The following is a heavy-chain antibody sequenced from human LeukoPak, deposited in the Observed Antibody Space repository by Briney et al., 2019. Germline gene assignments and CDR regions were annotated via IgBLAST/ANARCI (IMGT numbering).Heavy chain of an antibody. D-gene: IGHD5-18*01. J-gene: IGHJ4*02. CDR2: ISGSGGST. V-gene: IGHV3-23*01. CDR1: GFTFSSYV. CDR3: AKDWRRGYSYGFDY. Sequence: PGGSLRLSCAASGFTFSSYVMSWVRQAPGKGLEWVSAISGSGGSTYYADSVKGRFTISRDNSKNTLYLQMNSLRAKDTAVYYCAKDWRRGYSYGFDYWGQGTLVTVSS.